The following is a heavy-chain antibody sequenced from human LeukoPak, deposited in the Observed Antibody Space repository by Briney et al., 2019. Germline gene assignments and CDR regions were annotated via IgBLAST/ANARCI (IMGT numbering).Heavy chain of an antibody. V-gene: IGHV4-39*07. Sequence: SETLSLTCTVSGGSISSSSYYWGWIRQPPGKGLEWIGSIYYSGSTYYNPSLKSRVTISVDTSKNQFSLKLSSVTAADTAVYYCARYYYDNSGSIYAFDIWGQGTMVTVSS. CDR1: GGSISSSSYY. J-gene: IGHJ3*02. CDR2: IYYSGST. D-gene: IGHD3-22*01. CDR3: ARYYYDNSGSIYAFDI.